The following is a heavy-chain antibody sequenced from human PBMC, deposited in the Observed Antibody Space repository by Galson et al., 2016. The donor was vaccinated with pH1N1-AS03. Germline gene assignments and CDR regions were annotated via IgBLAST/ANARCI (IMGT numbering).Heavy chain of an antibody. D-gene: IGHD2-21*02. CDR2: IRSKTNTYAT. J-gene: IGHJ6*03. CDR1: ELTFSGSA. V-gene: IGHV3-73*01. CDR3: AGPGGDRGDLSYYYYLDV. Sequence: FLRLSCAASELTFSGSAVHWVRQAPGKGLEWVGRIRSKTNTYATAYAESVKGKFTISRDESKNTAYLVMNGLKSEDTAVYYCAGPGGDRGDLSYYYYLDVWGRGTPVTVSS.